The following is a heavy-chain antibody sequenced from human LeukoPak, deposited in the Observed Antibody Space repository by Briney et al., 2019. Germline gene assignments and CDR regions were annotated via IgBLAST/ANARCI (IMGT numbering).Heavy chain of an antibody. CDR1: GGTFSSYA. Sequence: GASVKVSCKASGGTFSSYAISWVRQAPGQGLEWMGRIIPIFGIADYAQKFQGRVTITADKSTSTAYMELSSLRSEDTAVYCCARGGNCSSTSCQTYYYYGMDVWGQGTTVTVSS. V-gene: IGHV1-69*04. CDR3: ARGGNCSSTSCQTYYYYGMDV. CDR2: IIPIFGIA. J-gene: IGHJ6*02. D-gene: IGHD2-2*01.